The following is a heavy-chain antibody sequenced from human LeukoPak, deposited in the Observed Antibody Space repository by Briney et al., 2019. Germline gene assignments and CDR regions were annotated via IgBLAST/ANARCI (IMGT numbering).Heavy chain of an antibody. J-gene: IGHJ4*02. CDR2: ISSSSSYI. CDR1: GFTFSDYY. D-gene: IGHD3-22*01. V-gene: IGHV3-11*06. CDR3: ASSPGGYYYDTPHNPYYFDY. Sequence: GGSLRLSCAASGFTFSDYYMSWIRQAPGKGLEWVSSISSSSSYIYYADSVKGRFTISRDNAKNSLYLQMNSLRAEDTAVYYCASSPGGYYYDTPHNPYYFDYWGQGTLVTVSS.